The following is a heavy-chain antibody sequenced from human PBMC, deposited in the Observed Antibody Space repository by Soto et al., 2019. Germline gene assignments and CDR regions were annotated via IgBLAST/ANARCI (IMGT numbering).Heavy chain of an antibody. D-gene: IGHD4-17*01. Sequence: ASVKVSCKASGGTFSSYTISWVRQATGQGLEWMGWISAYNGNTNYAQKLQGRVTMTTGTSTSTAYMELRSLRSDDTAVYYCARGRRYGDLRGLPDYWGQGTLVTVSS. V-gene: IGHV1-18*01. CDR2: ISAYNGNT. CDR1: GGTFSSYT. CDR3: ARGRRYGDLRGLPDY. J-gene: IGHJ4*02.